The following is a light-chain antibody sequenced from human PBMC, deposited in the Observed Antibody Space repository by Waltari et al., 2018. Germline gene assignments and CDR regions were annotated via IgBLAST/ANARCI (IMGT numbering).Light chain of an antibody. V-gene: IGKV3-15*01. J-gene: IGKJ1*01. CDR2: GAS. Sequence: EVLMTQSPATLSVSQGERATLSCRASQTIHTNLAGYQQRPGQAPRLLIYGASTRATCIPVRFSGSRSGTEFTLTINNMQTEDFVVYYCQQYNNWPPWTFGQGTKVEIK. CDR3: QQYNNWPPWT. CDR1: QTIHTN.